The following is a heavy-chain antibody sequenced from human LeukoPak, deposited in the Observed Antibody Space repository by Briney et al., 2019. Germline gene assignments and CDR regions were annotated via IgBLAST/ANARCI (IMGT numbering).Heavy chain of an antibody. CDR3: ARDAYSGSYLGSGAFDI. V-gene: IGHV3-30-3*01. J-gene: IGHJ3*02. CDR1: GFIFSSYA. CDR2: ISYDGNSI. Sequence: GKSLRLSCAASGFIFSSYAMHWVRQAPGKGLEWVAVISYDGNSIYYADSMKGRFTISRDNSKNTLYLQMNSLRPEDTAVYYCARDAYSGSYLGSGAFDIWGQGTMVTVSS. D-gene: IGHD1-26*01.